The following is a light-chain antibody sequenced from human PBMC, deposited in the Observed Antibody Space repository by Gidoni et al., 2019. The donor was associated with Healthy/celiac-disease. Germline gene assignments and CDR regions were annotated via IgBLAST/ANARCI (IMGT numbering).Light chain of an antibody. J-gene: IGLJ2*01. CDR1: SLRSYY. V-gene: IGLV3-19*01. Sequence: SSELTQDPAVSVALGQTVRITCQGDSLRSYYSSWYQQKPGQAPVLVIYGKNNRPSGIPDRFSGCSSGNTTSFTTTGAQAEDEADYYCSTRDSSGNNLLVFGGGTKLTVL. CDR3: STRDSSGNNLLV. CDR2: GKN.